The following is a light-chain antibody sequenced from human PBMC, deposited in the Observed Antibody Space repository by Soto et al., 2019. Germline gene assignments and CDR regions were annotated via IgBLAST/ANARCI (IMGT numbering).Light chain of an antibody. CDR1: QSISSW. Sequence: DIQMTQSPSTLSASIGDRVTITCRASQSISSWLAWYQQKPGKAPKLLIYKASSLESGVPSRFSGSGSGTEFTLTISSLQPDDFATYYCQQYNSYPETFGQGTKVDIK. J-gene: IGKJ1*01. V-gene: IGKV1-5*03. CDR2: KAS. CDR3: QQYNSYPET.